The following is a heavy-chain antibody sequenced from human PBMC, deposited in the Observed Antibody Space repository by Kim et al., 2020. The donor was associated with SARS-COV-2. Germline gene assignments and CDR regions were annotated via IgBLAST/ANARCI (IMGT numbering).Heavy chain of an antibody. CDR3: ARARYNGMCGWFDP. V-gene: IGHV4-30-2*04. Sequence: NPSLKSRVTISVDTSKNQFSLKLSSVTAADTAVYYCARARYNGMCGWFDPWGQGTLVTVSS. J-gene: IGHJ5*02. D-gene: IGHD1-26*01.